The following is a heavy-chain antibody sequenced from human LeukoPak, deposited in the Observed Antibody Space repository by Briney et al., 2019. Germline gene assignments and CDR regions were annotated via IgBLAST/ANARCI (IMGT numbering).Heavy chain of an antibody. CDR1: GFTFSSYA. CDR2: IIGSGGST. J-gene: IGHJ3*02. D-gene: IGHD3-3*01. Sequence: GGSLRLSCAASGFTFSSYAMSWVHQAPGKGLEGVSAIIGSGGSTYYADSVKGRFTISRDNSKNTLDLQMNSLRAEDTAVYYCARRITIFGVVTTSHAFDTWGQGTMVTVSS. V-gene: IGHV3-23*01. CDR3: ARRITIFGVVTTSHAFDT.